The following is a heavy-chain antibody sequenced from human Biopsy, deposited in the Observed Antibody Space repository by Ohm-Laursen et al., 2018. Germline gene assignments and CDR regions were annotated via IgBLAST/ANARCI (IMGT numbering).Heavy chain of an antibody. CDR3: ERDRRGDSYMDV. V-gene: IGHV4-59*07. CDR2: VYFTGST. CDR1: GDSIRSYY. J-gene: IGHJ6*02. Sequence: SDTLSLTCTVSGDSIRSYYWSWIRQTPEQGLEWIGHVYFTGSTNFNPTLKSRVTISVDTSRVCFSLTLSSVTAADTAIYYCERDRRGDSYMDVWGQGTTVTVSS. D-gene: IGHD2-15*01.